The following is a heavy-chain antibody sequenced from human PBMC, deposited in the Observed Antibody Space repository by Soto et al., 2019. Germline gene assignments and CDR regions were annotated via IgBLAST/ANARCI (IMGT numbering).Heavy chain of an antibody. CDR1: GYTFTSYG. CDR3: ARDWSGQSRYHNWFDP. D-gene: IGHD2-2*01. CDR2: ISAYNGNT. V-gene: IGHV1-18*01. J-gene: IGHJ5*02. Sequence: ASVKFSCKASGYTFTSYGISWVRQAPGQGLEWMGWISAYNGNTNYAQKLQGRVTMTTDTSTSTAYMELRSLRSDDTAVYYCARDWSGQSRYHNWFDPWGQGTLVTVSS.